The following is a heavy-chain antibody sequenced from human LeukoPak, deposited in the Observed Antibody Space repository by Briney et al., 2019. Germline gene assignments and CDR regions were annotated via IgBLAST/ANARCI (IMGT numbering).Heavy chain of an antibody. Sequence: PSETLSPTCSVSGGSISSSPYYWGWIRQPPGKGLEWIGSIYYSGSTTKYNPSLKSRVTISVDTSKSQFSLKLSSATAADTAVYYCARTSRHYYGSGSNLTPWPAGMDVWGQGTTVTVSS. V-gene: IGHV4-39*07. D-gene: IGHD3-10*01. CDR1: GGSISSSPYY. CDR3: ARTSRHYYGSGSNLTPWPAGMDV. J-gene: IGHJ6*01. CDR2: IYYSGSTT.